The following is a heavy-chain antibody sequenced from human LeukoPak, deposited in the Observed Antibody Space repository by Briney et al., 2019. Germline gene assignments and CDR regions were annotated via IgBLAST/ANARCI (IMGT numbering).Heavy chain of an antibody. CDR2: IIPIFGTA. J-gene: IGHJ2*01. D-gene: IGHD3-10*01. Sequence: SVKVSCKASGGTFSSYAISWVRQAPGQGPEWMGRIIPIFGTANYAQKFQGRVTITTDESTSTAYMELSSLRSEDTAVYYCARQYYYGSGSYWYFDLWGRGTLVTVSS. CDR1: GGTFSSYA. CDR3: ARQYYYGSGSYWYFDL. V-gene: IGHV1-69*05.